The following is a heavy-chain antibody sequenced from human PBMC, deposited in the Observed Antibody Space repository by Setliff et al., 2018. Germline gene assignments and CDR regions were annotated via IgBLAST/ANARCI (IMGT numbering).Heavy chain of an antibody. Sequence: NPSETLSLTCTISGDSISDISYYWGFIRQPPGKGLEWIGSAYYDGDTYYNPSLKTRVTMSVDTSRNQFSLKLSSVTATDTAAYYCARHVGIRGRGYNYYYYYMDVWGKGTTVTVSS. CDR3: ARHVGIRGRGYNYYYYYMDV. D-gene: IGHD3-10*01. V-gene: IGHV4-39*01. J-gene: IGHJ6*03. CDR2: AYYDGDT. CDR1: GDSISDISYY.